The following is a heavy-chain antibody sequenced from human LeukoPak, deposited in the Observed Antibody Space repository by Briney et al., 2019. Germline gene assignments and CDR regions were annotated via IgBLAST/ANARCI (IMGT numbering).Heavy chain of an antibody. CDR1: GGSISSYY. J-gene: IGHJ4*02. Sequence: SETLSLTCTVSGGSISSYYWSWIRQPPGKGLEWIGYIYYSGSTNYNPSLKSRVTISVDTSKNQLSLKLSSVTAADTAVYYCARLRMVRGVKGSPYYFDYWGQGTLVTVSS. D-gene: IGHD3-10*01. CDR3: ARLRMVRGVKGSPYYFDY. V-gene: IGHV4-59*08. CDR2: IYYSGST.